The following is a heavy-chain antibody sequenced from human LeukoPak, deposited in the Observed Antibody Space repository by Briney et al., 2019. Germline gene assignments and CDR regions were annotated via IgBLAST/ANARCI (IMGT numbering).Heavy chain of an antibody. J-gene: IGHJ4*02. D-gene: IGHD1-26*01. V-gene: IGHV4-39*02. CDR1: GGSISSSSSY. CDR2: IYYSGSS. CDR3: ARDLRSGSYYVAETASFDS. Sequence: SETLSLTCSVSGGSISSSSSYWGWIRQPPGKGLEWIGSIYYSGSSFDNPALKSRVTISVDTSKNQFSLKLSSVTAADTAVYYCARDLRSGSYYVAETASFDSWGQGTLVTVSS.